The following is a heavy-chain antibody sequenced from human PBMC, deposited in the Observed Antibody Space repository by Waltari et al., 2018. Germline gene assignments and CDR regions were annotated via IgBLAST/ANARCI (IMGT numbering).Heavy chain of an antibody. Sequence: QVQLQQWGAGLLKPSETLSLTCAVYGGSFSGYYWSWIRQPPGKGLEWIGEINHSGKTNDTPSLKGRVTISVDTSKNQCALKLGSVTAADTAVYYCARVILEWLFDYYYYGMDVWGQGTTVTVSS. CDR2: INHSGKT. CDR1: GGSFSGYY. J-gene: IGHJ6*02. V-gene: IGHV4-34*01. D-gene: IGHD3-3*01. CDR3: ARVILEWLFDYYYYGMDV.